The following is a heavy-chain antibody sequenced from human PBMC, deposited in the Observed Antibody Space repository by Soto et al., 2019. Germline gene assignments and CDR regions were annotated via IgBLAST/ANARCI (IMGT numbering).Heavy chain of an antibody. Sequence: PGGSLRLSCAASGFTFSSYAMHWVRQAPGKGLEWVAVISYDGSNKYYADSVKGRFTISRDNSKNTLYLQMNSLRAEDTAVYYCARDSEDIVVVVAAPIKDYYYYGMDVWGQGTTVTVSS. CDR3: ARDSEDIVVVVAAPIKDYYYYGMDV. D-gene: IGHD2-15*01. V-gene: IGHV3-30-3*01. CDR1: GFTFSSYA. J-gene: IGHJ6*02. CDR2: ISYDGSNK.